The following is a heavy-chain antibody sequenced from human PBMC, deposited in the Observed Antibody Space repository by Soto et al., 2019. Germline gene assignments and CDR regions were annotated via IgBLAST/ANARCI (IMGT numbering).Heavy chain of an antibody. D-gene: IGHD3-22*01. Sequence: QVQLVQSGAEVKKPGSSVKVSCKASGGTFSSYAITWVRQAPGQGLEWMGGIIPIFGTANYAQKFQGRVTITADESTSTAYMELSSPRSEDTAVYYCATEGDGSGSYYYGMDVWGQGTTVTVSS. V-gene: IGHV1-69*12. CDR3: ATEGDGSGSYYYGMDV. CDR1: GGTFSSYA. J-gene: IGHJ6*02. CDR2: IIPIFGTA.